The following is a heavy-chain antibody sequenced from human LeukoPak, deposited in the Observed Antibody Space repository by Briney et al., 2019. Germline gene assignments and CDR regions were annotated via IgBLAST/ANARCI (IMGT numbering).Heavy chain of an antibody. Sequence: GGSLRLSCTASGFTFSSYAMGWVRQAPGKGLEWVSCVRGSGGGTNYADSVKGRFTITRGNSKNTLYLQMNSLRAEDTAMYYCAKMTSSSATRGAFDIWGQGTVVTVSS. J-gene: IGHJ3*02. CDR2: VRGSGGGT. CDR3: AKMTSSSATRGAFDI. V-gene: IGHV3-23*01. D-gene: IGHD6-25*01. CDR1: GFTFSSYA.